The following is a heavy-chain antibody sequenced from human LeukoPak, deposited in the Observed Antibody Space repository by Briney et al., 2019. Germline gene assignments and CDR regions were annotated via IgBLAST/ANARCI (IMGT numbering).Heavy chain of an antibody. CDR2: IYYSGST. J-gene: IGHJ6*02. CDR1: GGSISSGAYY. D-gene: IGHD2-2*01. V-gene: IGHV4-30-4*01. CDR3: ARGLLPAAEYYYYGMDV. Sequence: PSETLSLTCTVSGGSISSGAYYWSWIRQPPGKGLEWIGYIYYSGSTYYNPSLKSRVTISVDTSKNQFSLKLSSVTAADTAVYYCARGLLPAAEYYYYGMDVWGQGTTVTVSS.